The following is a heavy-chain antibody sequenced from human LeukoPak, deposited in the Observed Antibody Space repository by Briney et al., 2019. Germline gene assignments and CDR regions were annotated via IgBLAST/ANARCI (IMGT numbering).Heavy chain of an antibody. Sequence: SETLSLTCTVSGGSISSYYWSWIRQPPGQGLEWMGYIYYSGSTNYNPSLKSRVTISVETSKNQFSLKLSSVTAADTAVYYCARSAIPGYFDLWGRGTLVTVSS. J-gene: IGHJ2*01. CDR1: GGSISSYY. V-gene: IGHV4-59*01. CDR2: IYYSGST. CDR3: ARSAIPGYFDL.